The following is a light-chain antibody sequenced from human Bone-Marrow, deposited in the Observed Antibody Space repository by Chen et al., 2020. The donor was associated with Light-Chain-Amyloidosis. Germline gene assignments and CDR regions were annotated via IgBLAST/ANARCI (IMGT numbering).Light chain of an antibody. CDR1: TSDVGRYNL. Sequence: QSALAQPASVSGSPGQSITISCPGTTSDVGRYNLVSWYQQHPGKAPNLIIYESTKRPSGVSDRFSGSKSGNTASLTISGLQAEDEADYYCCSCVTDFVGGVFGTGTKVT. CDR2: EST. J-gene: IGLJ1*01. CDR3: CSCVTDFVGGV. V-gene: IGLV2-23*01.